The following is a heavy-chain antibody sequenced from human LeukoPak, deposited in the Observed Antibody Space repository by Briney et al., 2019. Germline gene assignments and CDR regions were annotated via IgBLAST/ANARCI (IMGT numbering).Heavy chain of an antibody. J-gene: IGHJ4*02. D-gene: IGHD4-17*01. CDR1: GFPLTTYG. CDR2: IRYDVIIE. V-gene: IGHV3-30*02. CDR3: ARFDYGDLNFDY. Sequence: QTGGSLRLSCATSGFPLTTYGMHWVRQSPGKGLEWVAFIRYDVIIEYYADSVKGRFTISRDDSKNTLYLQMNSLRAEDTAVYYCARFDYGDLNFDYWGQGTLVTVSS.